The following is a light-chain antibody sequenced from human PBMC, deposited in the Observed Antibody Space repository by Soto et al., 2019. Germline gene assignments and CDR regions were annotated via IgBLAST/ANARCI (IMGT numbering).Light chain of an antibody. Sequence: QSALTQPASVSGSPGQSITISCTATSSDVGAYTFVSWYQQHPDKVPKLMIFDVSSRPSGVSDRISGSKSGNTASLTISGLQPEDEADYYCRSYTSSSTHVFGSGTKLTSL. CDR1: SSDVGAYTF. V-gene: IGLV2-14*03. CDR3: RSYTSSSTHV. J-gene: IGLJ1*01. CDR2: DVS.